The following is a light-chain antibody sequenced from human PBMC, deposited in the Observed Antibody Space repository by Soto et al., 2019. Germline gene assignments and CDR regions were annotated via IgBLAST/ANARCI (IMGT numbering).Light chain of an antibody. CDR1: SSDVGGYNH. CDR3: TSFTSTNTWV. Sequence: QSVLTQPASVSGSPGQSITISCTGTSSDVGGYNHVSWYQQHPGKPPKLIIFEVSYRPSGVSNRFSGSKSGNTASLTISGLQPEDEADYYCTSFTSTNTWVFGGGTKLTVL. CDR2: EVS. J-gene: IGLJ3*02. V-gene: IGLV2-14*01.